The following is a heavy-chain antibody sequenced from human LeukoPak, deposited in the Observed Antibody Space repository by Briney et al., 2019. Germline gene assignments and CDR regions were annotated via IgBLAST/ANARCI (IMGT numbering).Heavy chain of an antibody. CDR2: IKGDGSDN. CDR1: GFTFSSYW. J-gene: IGHJ4*02. CDR3: AKVPSSSWYVSYFDY. V-gene: IGHV3-7*05. D-gene: IGHD6-13*01. Sequence: HPGGSLRLSCAASGFTFSSYWMSWVRQAPGKGLEWVANIKGDGSDNHYVDSVRGRFTISRDNAKNSLYLQMNSLRTEDTALYYCAKVPSSSWYVSYFDYWGQGTLVTVSS.